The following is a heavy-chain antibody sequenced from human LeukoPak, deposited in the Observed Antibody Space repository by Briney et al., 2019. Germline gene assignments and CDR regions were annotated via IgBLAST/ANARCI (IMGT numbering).Heavy chain of an antibody. Sequence: GGSLRLSCAASGFPFNAYWMTWVRQAPGKGLEWVANIRQDGDTKYYVDSVKGRFTISRDNAMNSLYLQMNSLRAEVTAIYYCARSLPYGTTWYGRSDFWGQGTLVTVSS. CDR3: ARSLPYGTTWYGRSDF. J-gene: IGHJ4*02. CDR2: IRQDGDTK. D-gene: IGHD6-13*01. V-gene: IGHV3-7*03. CDR1: GFPFNAYW.